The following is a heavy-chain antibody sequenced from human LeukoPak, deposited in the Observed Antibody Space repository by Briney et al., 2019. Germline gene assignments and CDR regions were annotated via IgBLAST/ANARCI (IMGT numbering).Heavy chain of an antibody. CDR1: GFTFSSYV. J-gene: IGHJ3*02. CDR3: ARHIGFDAFDI. Sequence: GGSLRLSCAASGFTFSSYVMHWVRQAPGKGLEWVAVIWYDGSNKYYADSVKGRFTISRDNSKNTLFLQMNSLRAEDTAVYYCARHIGFDAFDIWGQGTMVTVSS. V-gene: IGHV3-33*01. CDR2: IWYDGSNK.